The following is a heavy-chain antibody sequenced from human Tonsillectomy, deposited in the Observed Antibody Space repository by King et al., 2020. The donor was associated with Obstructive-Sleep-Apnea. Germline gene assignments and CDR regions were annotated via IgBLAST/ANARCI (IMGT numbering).Heavy chain of an antibody. CDR1: GCSITTTNYY. V-gene: IGHV4-39*07. J-gene: IGHJ4*02. D-gene: IGHD4-11*01. Sequence: QLQESGPGLVKPSETLSLTCTVSGCSITTTNYYWGWVRQSPGMGLEWIGNIFYSGSTNYNPSLNSRVSISADTSKNQFSLDLSSVTAADTAIYYCTRRLINYAIDSWGQGTLVTVSS. CDR3: TRRLINYAIDS. CDR2: IFYSGST.